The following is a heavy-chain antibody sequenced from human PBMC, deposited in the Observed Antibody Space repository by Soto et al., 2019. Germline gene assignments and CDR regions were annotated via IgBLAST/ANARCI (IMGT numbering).Heavy chain of an antibody. V-gene: IGHV4-30-2*01. CDR1: GGSISSGDFS. Sequence: QLQLQESGSGLVKPSQTLSLSCTVSGGSISSGDFSWSWVRQPPGRGLEWIGYIYHRGSSFYSPSLKSRATISIDRSTNQFSLRLSSVTAADTAVYYCATNRDYGILNYWGQGTLVTVSS. D-gene: IGHD4-17*01. CDR2: IYHRGSS. CDR3: ATNRDYGILNY. J-gene: IGHJ4*01.